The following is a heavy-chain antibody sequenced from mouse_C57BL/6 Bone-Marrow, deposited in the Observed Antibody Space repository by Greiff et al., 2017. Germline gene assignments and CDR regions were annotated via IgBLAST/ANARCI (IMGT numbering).Heavy chain of an antibody. D-gene: IGHD2-3*01. CDR2: IDPSDSYT. Sequence: QVQLQQPGAELVMPGASVKLSCKASGYTFTSYWMHWVKQRPGQGLEWIGEIDPSDSYTNYNQKFKGKSTLTVDKSSSTAYMQLSSLTSADSAVYYCAREGGWLPYYAMDYGGQGTSVTVSA. CDR3: AREGGWLPYYAMDY. V-gene: IGHV1-69*01. CDR1: GYTFTSYW. J-gene: IGHJ4*01.